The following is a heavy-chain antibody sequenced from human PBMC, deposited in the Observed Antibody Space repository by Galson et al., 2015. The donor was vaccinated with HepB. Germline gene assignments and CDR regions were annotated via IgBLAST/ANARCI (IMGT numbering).Heavy chain of an antibody. CDR3: ARYSSSHNAFDI. CDR1: GYTFTSYG. CDR2: ISAYNGNT. Sequence: SVKVSCKASGYTFTSYGISWVRQAPGQGLEWMGWISAYNGNTNYAQKLQGRVTMTTDTSTSTAYMELRSLRSDDTAVYYSARYSSSHNAFDIWGQGTMVTVSS. J-gene: IGHJ3*02. D-gene: IGHD6-13*01. V-gene: IGHV1-18*04.